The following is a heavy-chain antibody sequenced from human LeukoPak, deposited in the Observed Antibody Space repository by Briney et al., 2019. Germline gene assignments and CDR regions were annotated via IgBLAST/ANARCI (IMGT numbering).Heavy chain of an antibody. D-gene: IGHD6-13*01. CDR2: IYTSGST. CDR1: GGSISSYY. V-gene: IGHV4-4*07. Sequence: SETLSLTCTVSGGSISSYYWSWIRQPAGKGLEWIGRIYTSGSTNYNPSLKSRVTMSVDTSKNQFSLKLSSVTAADTAAYYCAREGMAAAGTTSYYGMDVWGQGTTVTVSS. J-gene: IGHJ6*02. CDR3: AREGMAAAGTTSYYGMDV.